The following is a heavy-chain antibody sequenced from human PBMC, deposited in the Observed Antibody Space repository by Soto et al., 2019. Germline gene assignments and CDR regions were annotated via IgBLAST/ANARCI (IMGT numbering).Heavy chain of an antibody. V-gene: IGHV2-5*02. CDR3: AHTDDSSDYGMDV. J-gene: IGHJ6*02. Sequence: QITLKESGPTLVKPTQTLTLTCTFSGFSLSTSGVAVGWIRQPPGKALEWLALIYWDDDKRYSPPLKSRLTITRDTAKTQVVFTMTNIDPVDTATYYCAHTDDSSDYGMDVWGQGTTVTVSS. CDR2: IYWDDDK. D-gene: IGHD3-22*01. CDR1: GFSLSTSGVA.